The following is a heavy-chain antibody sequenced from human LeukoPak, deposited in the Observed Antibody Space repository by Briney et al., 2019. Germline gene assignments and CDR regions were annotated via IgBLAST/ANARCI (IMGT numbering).Heavy chain of an antibody. Sequence: GASVKVSCKASGGTFSSYAISWVRQAPGQGLEWMGRIIPILGIANYAQKFQGRVTITADKSTSTAYMELSSLRSEDTAVYYCAREASEAMVSLGPYYFDYWGQGTLVTVSS. CDR1: GGTFSSYA. CDR3: AREASEAMVSLGPYYFDY. V-gene: IGHV1-69*04. D-gene: IGHD5-18*01. J-gene: IGHJ4*02. CDR2: IIPILGIA.